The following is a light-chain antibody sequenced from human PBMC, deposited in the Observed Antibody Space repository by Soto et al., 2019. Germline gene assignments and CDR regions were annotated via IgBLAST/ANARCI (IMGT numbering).Light chain of an antibody. CDR3: AAWDDRLNGPV. CDR2: RNS. V-gene: IGLV1-47*01. Sequence: QSVLTHPPSASGTPGQTFTISWSGSNSNIGPNYVYCYHQLPGTAPKLRVHRNSQRPSGVPDRFSGSKSGTSASLVISGLRSEDEGDYYCAAWDDRLNGPVFGTGTKVTVL. J-gene: IGLJ1*01. CDR1: NSNIGPNY.